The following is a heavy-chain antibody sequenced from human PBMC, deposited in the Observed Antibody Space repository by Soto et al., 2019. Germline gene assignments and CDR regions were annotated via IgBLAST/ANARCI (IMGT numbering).Heavy chain of an antibody. J-gene: IGHJ5*02. D-gene: IGHD3-16*01. CDR1: GDTFTSKS. Sequence: GASVKVSCKAPGDTFTSKSLHCVRQAPGQRLEWMGWINAGNGKTKHSQKFQGRVTITRDTSATARYMELNSLTSEDTAVYYCARDQSWRDLVWWFDPWGQGTLVTVSS. CDR3: ARDQSWRDLVWWFDP. V-gene: IGHV1-3*01. CDR2: INAGNGKT.